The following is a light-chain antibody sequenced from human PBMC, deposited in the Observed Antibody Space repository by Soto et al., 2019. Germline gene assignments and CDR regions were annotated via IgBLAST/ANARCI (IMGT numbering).Light chain of an antibody. V-gene: IGLV1-40*01. J-gene: IGLJ2*01. CDR3: SSHTTNTPVV. CDR2: GNG. CDR1: SSSIGAGYE. Sequence: QSVLTQPPSVSGAPGQRVTISCSGTSSSIGAGYEVHWYHQLPGTAPKLVVSGNGNRPSGVPDRLSASKSGTSASLAITGLQAEDEGHYYCSSHTTNTPVVFGGGTKVTVL.